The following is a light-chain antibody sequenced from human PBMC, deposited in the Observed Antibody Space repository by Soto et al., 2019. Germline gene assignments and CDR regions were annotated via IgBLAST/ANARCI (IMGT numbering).Light chain of an antibody. CDR3: SSYAGSNNFV. Sequence: QSVLTQPPSASGFPGQSVTISCTGTSSDVGYYDYVSWYQQHPGKAPKLVIYEVTKRPSGVPDRVSASKSGNTASLPVSGLRAEDEADYYCSSYAGSNNFVFGSGTKLTVL. CDR2: EVT. J-gene: IGLJ1*01. CDR1: SSDVGYYDY. V-gene: IGLV2-8*01.